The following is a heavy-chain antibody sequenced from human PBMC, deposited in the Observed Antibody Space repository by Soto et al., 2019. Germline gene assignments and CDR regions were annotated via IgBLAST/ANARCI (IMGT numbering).Heavy chain of an antibody. CDR2: ISYDGSNK. CDR1: GFTFSSYV. V-gene: IGHV3-30*18. D-gene: IGHD3-22*01. CDR3: AKDAPYYYDSSGYYGPFDY. J-gene: IGHJ4*02. Sequence: QVQLVESGGGVVQPGRSLRLSCAASGFTFSSYVIHWVRQAPGKGLEWVALISYDGSNKYYADSVKGRFTISRDNSKNTLYLQMNSLRAEDTAMYYCAKDAPYYYDSSGYYGPFDYWGQGTLVTVSS.